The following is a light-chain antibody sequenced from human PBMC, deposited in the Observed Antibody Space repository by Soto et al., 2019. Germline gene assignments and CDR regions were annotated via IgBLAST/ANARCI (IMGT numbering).Light chain of an antibody. CDR1: PSISRY. Sequence: TQSRSCLDLARGHRVNIPXRASPSISRYFHWYQQKPGXXTKIXXXYAXSLGSGVLSRFRGSGSGRAFTLNIISMQPAEFALYDCQQYNSYTPRTFGPGTKVDIK. CDR2: YAX. J-gene: IGKJ3*01. CDR3: QQYNSYTPRT. V-gene: IGKV1-5*01.